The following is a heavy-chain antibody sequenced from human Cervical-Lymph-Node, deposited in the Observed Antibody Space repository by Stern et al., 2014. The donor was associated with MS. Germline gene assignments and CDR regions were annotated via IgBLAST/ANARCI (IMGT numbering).Heavy chain of an antibody. J-gene: IGHJ6*02. V-gene: IGHV1-46*01. D-gene: IGHD6-19*01. CDR2: INPSGGST. CDR3: AREVAGHRLGMMDV. Sequence: QVKLGESGAEVKTPGASVKLSCKASGYTFTSYYMHWVRHAPGQGLELMGKINPSGGSTSYAQNFQGRVTVTRDTSTSTVYMELSSLRSEDTAVYYCAREVAGHRLGMMDVWGQGTSVTVSS. CDR1: GYTFTSYY.